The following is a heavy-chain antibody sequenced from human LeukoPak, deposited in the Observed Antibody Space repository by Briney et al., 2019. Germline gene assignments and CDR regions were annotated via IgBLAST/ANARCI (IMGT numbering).Heavy chain of an antibody. D-gene: IGHD5-18*01. J-gene: IGHJ4*02. CDR1: GGSISSYY. V-gene: IGHV4-59*01. CDR3: ARSSGIQLWLY. CDR2: IYHSGST. Sequence: SETLSLTCTVSGGSISSYYWSWIRQPPGKGLEWIGSIYHSGSTNYNPSLKSRVTISVDTSKNQFSLKLSSVTAADTAVYYCARSSGIQLWLYWGQGTLVTVSS.